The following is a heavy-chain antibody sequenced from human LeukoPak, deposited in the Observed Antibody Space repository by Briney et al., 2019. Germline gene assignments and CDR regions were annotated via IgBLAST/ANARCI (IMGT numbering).Heavy chain of an antibody. V-gene: IGHV4-34*01. CDR3: ARRYSSPCPRFDY. J-gene: IGHJ4*02. CDR1: GGSFSGYY. Sequence: KPSETLSLTCAVYGGSFSGYYWSWIRQPPGKGLEWIGEINHSGSTNYNPSPKSRVTISVDTSKNQFSLKLSSVTAADTPVYYCARRYSSPCPRFDYWGQGTLVTVSS. CDR2: INHSGST. D-gene: IGHD6-13*01.